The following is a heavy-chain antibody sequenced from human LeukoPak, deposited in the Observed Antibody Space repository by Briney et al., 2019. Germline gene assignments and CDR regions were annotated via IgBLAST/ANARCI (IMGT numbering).Heavy chain of an antibody. CDR3: ARNRDGYNSFDY. V-gene: IGHV4-38-2*02. CDR2: IYHSGST. CDR1: DYSISSGYY. D-gene: IGHD5-24*01. J-gene: IGHJ4*02. Sequence: SETLSLTFTVSDYSISSGYYWGWIRQPPGKGLEWIGSIYHSGSTYYNPSLKSRVTISLDTSKNQFSLKLSSVTAADTAVYYCARNRDGYNSFDYWGQGTLVTVSS.